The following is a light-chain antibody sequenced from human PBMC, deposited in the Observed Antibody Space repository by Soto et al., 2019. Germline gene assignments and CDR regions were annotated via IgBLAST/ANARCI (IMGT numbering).Light chain of an antibody. Sequence: EIVLTQSPATLSLSPGERATLSCRASQSVSSYLAWYQQKPGQAPRLLIYDASTRATGIPARFSGSGSGTDFTLTISSLQSEDFAVYYCQQYHNWPITFGQGTRLEIK. CDR1: QSVSSY. CDR3: QQYHNWPIT. J-gene: IGKJ5*01. V-gene: IGKV3-11*01. CDR2: DAS.